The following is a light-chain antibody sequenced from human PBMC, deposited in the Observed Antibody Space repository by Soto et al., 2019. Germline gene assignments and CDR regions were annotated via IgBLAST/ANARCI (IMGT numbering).Light chain of an antibody. CDR1: SIGVGGYNY. V-gene: IGLV2-11*01. J-gene: IGLJ1*01. CDR3: CSYAGSYTHYV. CDR2: DVS. Sequence: QSALTQPRSVSGSPGQSITISCTGTSIGVGGYNYVSWYRQHPGKAPKLMIYDVSKRPSGVPDRFSGSKSGNTASLTISGLQAEDEADYYCCSYAGSYTHYVFGTGTKLTVL.